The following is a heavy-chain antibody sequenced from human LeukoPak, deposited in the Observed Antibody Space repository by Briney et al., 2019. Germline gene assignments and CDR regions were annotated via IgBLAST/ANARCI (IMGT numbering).Heavy chain of an antibody. D-gene: IGHD2-15*01. CDR3: ARSIVVVVAATGGEFDY. J-gene: IGHJ4*02. CDR2: INWSGGST. CDR1: GFTFDDYG. Sequence: GGSLRLSCAASGFTFDDYGMSWVRQAPGKGLEWVSGINWSGGSTGYADSVKGRFTISRDNAKNSLYLQMNSLRAEDTAVYYCARSIVVVVAATGGEFDYWGQGTLVTVSS. V-gene: IGHV3-20*04.